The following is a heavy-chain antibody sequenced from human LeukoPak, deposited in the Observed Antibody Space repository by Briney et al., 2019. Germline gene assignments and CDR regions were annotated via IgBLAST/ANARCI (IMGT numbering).Heavy chain of an antibody. Sequence: PGGSLRLSCAASGFTFSSYAMSWVRQAPGKGLEWVSAISGSGGSTYYADSVKGRFTISRDNSKNTLYLQVNSLRAEDTAVYYCAKEGRYCSGGSCYSGGFFDYWGQGTLVTVSS. J-gene: IGHJ4*02. V-gene: IGHV3-23*01. CDR2: ISGSGGST. CDR1: GFTFSSYA. CDR3: AKEGRYCSGGSCYSGGFFDY. D-gene: IGHD2-15*01.